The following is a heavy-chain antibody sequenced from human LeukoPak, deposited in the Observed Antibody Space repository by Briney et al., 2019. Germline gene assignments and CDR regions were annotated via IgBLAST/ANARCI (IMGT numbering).Heavy chain of an antibody. CDR3: VRGGEIGLDY. V-gene: IGHV3-13*01. CDR2: IDSSGGYT. CDR1: GYTFNTYG. J-gene: IGHJ4*01. D-gene: IGHD3-16*01. Sequence: GGSLRLSCAASGYTFNTYGMHWVRQTTGQGLEWIPSIDSSGGYTYYAGSVKGRFTISRENDKNSLYLHMNSLRVGDTAVYSCVRGGEIGLDYWGHGTLVTVSS.